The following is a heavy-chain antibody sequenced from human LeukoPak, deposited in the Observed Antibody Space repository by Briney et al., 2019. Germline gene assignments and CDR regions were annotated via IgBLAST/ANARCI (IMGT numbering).Heavy chain of an antibody. Sequence: SETLSLTCTVSGGSISSSSYYWGWIRQPPGKGREWIGSIYYSGSTYYNPSLKSRVTISVDTSKNQFSLKLSSVTAADTAVYYCARVNGILTGYYYYFDYWGQGTLVTVSS. CDR1: GGSISSSSYY. CDR2: IYYSGST. V-gene: IGHV4-39*01. D-gene: IGHD3-9*01. J-gene: IGHJ4*02. CDR3: ARVNGILTGYYYYFDY.